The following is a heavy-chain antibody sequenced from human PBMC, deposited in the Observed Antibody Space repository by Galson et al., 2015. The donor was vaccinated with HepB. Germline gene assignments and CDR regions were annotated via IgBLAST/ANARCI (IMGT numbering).Heavy chain of an antibody. CDR3: ARDLLGGSGSYIGYFDY. Sequence: SVKVSCKASGYTFTGYYMHWVRQAPGQGLEWMGWINPNSGGTNYAQKFQGRVTMTRDTSISTAYMELSSLRSEDTAVYYCARDLLGGSGSYIGYFDYWGQGTLVTVSS. CDR1: GYTFTGYY. CDR2: INPNSGGT. J-gene: IGHJ4*02. V-gene: IGHV1-2*02. D-gene: IGHD3-10*01.